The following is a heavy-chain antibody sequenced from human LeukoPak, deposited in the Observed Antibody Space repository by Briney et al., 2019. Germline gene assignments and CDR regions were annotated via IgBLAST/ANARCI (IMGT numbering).Heavy chain of an antibody. CDR1: GYTFTSYY. CDR2: INPSGGST. J-gene: IGHJ4*02. Sequence: ASVKVSCKASGYTFTSYYMHWVRQAPGQGLEWMGIINPSGGSTSYAQKFQGRVTMTRDMSTSTVYMELSSLRSEDTAVYYCAKDHPIAAAGTFGQRGQGTLVTVSS. V-gene: IGHV1-46*01. CDR3: AKDHPIAAAGTFGQ. D-gene: IGHD6-13*01.